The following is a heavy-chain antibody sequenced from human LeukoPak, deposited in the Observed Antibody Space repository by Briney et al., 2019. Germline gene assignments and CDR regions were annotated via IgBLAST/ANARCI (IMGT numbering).Heavy chain of an antibody. D-gene: IGHD5-24*01. J-gene: IGHJ3*02. CDR2: ISSSSIYI. CDR1: GFTFSNYR. CDR3: ARGRDGYNLVDAFDI. Sequence: PGGSLSLSCAASGFTFSNYRMNWVRQAPGKGLEWVSSISSSSIYIYYADSLKGRFTISRDNAKNSLYLQMNSLRAEDTAVYYCARGRDGYNLVDAFDIWGQGIMVTVSS. V-gene: IGHV3-21*01.